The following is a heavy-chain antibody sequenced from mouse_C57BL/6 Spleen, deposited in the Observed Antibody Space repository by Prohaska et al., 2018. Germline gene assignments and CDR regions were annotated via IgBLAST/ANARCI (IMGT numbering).Heavy chain of an antibody. CDR2: INPNNGGT. V-gene: IGHV1-26*01. Sequence: HGESVEWIGDINPNNGGTSYNQKFKGKATLTVDKSSSTAYMELRSLTSEDSAVYYCAKDYYYGSSYPLDYWGQGTTLTVSS. D-gene: IGHD1-1*01. CDR3: AKDYYYGSSYPLDY. J-gene: IGHJ2*01.